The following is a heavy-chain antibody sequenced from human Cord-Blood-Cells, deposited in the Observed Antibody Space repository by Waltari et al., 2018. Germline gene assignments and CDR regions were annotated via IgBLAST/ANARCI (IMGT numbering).Heavy chain of an antibody. CDR3: ARECSSTSCYDY. CDR1: GYTFTGYY. J-gene: IGHJ4*02. D-gene: IGHD2-2*01. CDR2: INPSSGGT. Sequence: QVQLVQSGAEVKKPGASVKVSCKASGYTFTGYYMHWVRQAPGQGLEWMGRINPSSGGTNYAQKFQGRVTMTRDTSISTAYMELSRLRSDDTAVYYCARECSSTSCYDYWGQGTLVTVSS. V-gene: IGHV1-2*06.